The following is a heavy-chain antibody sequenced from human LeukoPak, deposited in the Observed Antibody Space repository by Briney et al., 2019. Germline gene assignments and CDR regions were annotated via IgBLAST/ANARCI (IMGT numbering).Heavy chain of an antibody. CDR2: INHSGST. Sequence: SETLSLTCAVYGGSFSGYYWSWIRQPPGKGLEWIGEINHSGSTNYNPSLKSRVTISVDTSKNQFSLKLSSVTAADTAVYYCARDRPSGAVAGHDAFDIWGQGTMVTVSS. CDR1: GGSFSGYY. J-gene: IGHJ3*02. D-gene: IGHD6-19*01. CDR3: ARDRPSGAVAGHDAFDI. V-gene: IGHV4-34*01.